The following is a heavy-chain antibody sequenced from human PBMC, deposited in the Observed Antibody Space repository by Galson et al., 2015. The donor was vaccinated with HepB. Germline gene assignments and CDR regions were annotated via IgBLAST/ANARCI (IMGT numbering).Heavy chain of an antibody. D-gene: IGHD5-18*01. CDR2: ISWNSGSI. CDR3: VKDIQRYSYGPSFAY. CDR1: GFTFDDYA. J-gene: IGHJ4*02. Sequence: SLRLSCAASGFTFDDYAMHWVRQAPGKGLEWVSGISWNSGSIGYANSVKGRFITSRDNAKNSLYLQMNSLKAEDTAVYYCVKDIQRYSYGPSFAYWGQGTLVTVSS. V-gene: IGHV3-9*01.